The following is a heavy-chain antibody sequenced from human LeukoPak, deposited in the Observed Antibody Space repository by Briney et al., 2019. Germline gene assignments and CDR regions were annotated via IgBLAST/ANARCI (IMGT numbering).Heavy chain of an antibody. D-gene: IGHD3-22*01. CDR3: ASNYDSSGYYYGAFNH. V-gene: IGHV1-8*01. CDR2: MNPNNGNT. CDR1: GFTFTSYD. J-gene: IGHJ5*02. Sequence: GASVKVSCKASGFTFTSYDINWVRQASGQGLEWMGWMNPNNGNTGYAQKFQGRVTMTRDTSISTAYMELRGLRSEDTAVYYCASNYDSSGYYYGAFNHWGQGTLVTVSS.